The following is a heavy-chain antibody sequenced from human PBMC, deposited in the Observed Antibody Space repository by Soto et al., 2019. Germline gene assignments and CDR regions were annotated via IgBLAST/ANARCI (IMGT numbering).Heavy chain of an antibody. CDR1: GGSVSSGSYY. CDR2: IYYSGST. D-gene: IGHD6-13*01. J-gene: IGHJ6*02. CDR3: ARDRLGAAAGMDYYYGMDV. V-gene: IGHV4-61*01. Sequence: SETLSLTCTVSGGSVSSGSYYWSWIRQPPGKGLEWIGYIYYSGSTNYNPSLKSRVTISVDTSKNQFSLKLSSVTAADTAVYYCARDRLGAAAGMDYYYGMDVWGQVTTVTVSS.